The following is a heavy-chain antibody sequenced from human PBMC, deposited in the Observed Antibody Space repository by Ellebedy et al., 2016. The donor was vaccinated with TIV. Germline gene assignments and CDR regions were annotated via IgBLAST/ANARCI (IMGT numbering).Heavy chain of an antibody. D-gene: IGHD6-6*01. Sequence: SETLSLXXTVSGGSISSSSYYWGWIRQPPGKGLEWIGSIYYSGRTYYNPSLKSRVIISVDTSKNQFPLRLSSVTAADTAVYYCARLAYSSSSRDQYYGMDVWGQGTTVTVSS. CDR3: ARLAYSSSSRDQYYGMDV. V-gene: IGHV4-39*01. CDR1: GGSISSSSYY. J-gene: IGHJ6*02. CDR2: IYYSGRT.